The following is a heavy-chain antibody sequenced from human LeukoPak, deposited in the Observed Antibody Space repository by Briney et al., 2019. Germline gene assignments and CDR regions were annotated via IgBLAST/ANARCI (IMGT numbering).Heavy chain of an antibody. CDR3: ARVAAALGNYFDY. V-gene: IGHV3-74*01. CDR2: INSDGSST. J-gene: IGHJ4*02. D-gene: IGHD6-13*01. Sequence: GGSLRLSCAASGFTFSNYWMHWVRQAPGKGLVWVSRINSDGSSTNYADSVKGRFTISRDNAKNTLYLQMNSLRAEGTAVYYCARVAAALGNYFDYWGQGTLVTVSS. CDR1: GFTFSNYW.